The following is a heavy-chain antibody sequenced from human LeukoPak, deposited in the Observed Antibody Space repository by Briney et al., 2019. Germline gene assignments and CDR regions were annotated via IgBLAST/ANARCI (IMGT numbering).Heavy chain of an antibody. Sequence: SETLSLTCAVYGGSFSGYYWSWIRQPPGKGLERIGEINHSGSANYNPSLKSRVTISVDTSKNQFSLKLTSVTAADTSVYYCAVAGYGRRFDYWGQGTLVTVSS. D-gene: IGHD5-18*01. J-gene: IGHJ4*02. CDR3: AVAGYGRRFDY. CDR2: INHSGSA. V-gene: IGHV4-34*01. CDR1: GGSFSGYY.